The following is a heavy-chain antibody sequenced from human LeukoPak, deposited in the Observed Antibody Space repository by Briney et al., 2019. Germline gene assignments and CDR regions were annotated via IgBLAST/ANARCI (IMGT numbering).Heavy chain of an antibody. CDR3: ARGLSPRINMVRGVRPPFRGVFDY. CDR2: INHSGST. CDR1: GGSFSGYY. D-gene: IGHD3-10*01. V-gene: IGHV4-34*01. J-gene: IGHJ4*02. Sequence: PLETLSLTCAVYGGSFSGYYWSWIRQPPGKGLEWIGEINHSGSTNYNPSLKSRVTISVDTSKNQFSLKLSSVTAADTAVYYCARGLSPRINMVRGVRPPFRGVFDYWGQGTLVTVSS.